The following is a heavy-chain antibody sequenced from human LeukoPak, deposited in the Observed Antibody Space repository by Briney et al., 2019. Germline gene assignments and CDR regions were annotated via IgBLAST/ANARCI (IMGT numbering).Heavy chain of an antibody. CDR2: ISAYNGNT. V-gene: IGHV1-18*01. J-gene: IGHJ4*02. D-gene: IGHD4-23*01. CDR3: ARDRPDYGGARIDY. CDR1: GYTFTSYG. Sequence: EASVKVSCKASGYTFTSYGISWVRQAPGQGLEWMGWISAYNGNTNYAQKLQGRVTMTTDTSTSTAYMEPRSLRSDDTAVYYCARDRPDYGGARIDYWGQGTLVTVSS.